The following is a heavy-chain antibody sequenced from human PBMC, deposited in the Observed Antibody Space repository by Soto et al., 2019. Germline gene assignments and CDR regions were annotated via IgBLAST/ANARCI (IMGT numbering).Heavy chain of an antibody. Sequence: ASVKVSCKASGYTFTSYYMHSVRQAPGQGLEWMGIISPSGGSTSDAQKFQGRVTMTRGTSTSTVYMELSSQRSEDTAVYYCARGSLRLWNYYGMDVWGQGTTVTVSS. CDR1: GYTFTSYY. CDR3: ARGSLRLWNYYGMDV. D-gene: IGHD5-18*01. V-gene: IGHV1-46*01. CDR2: ISPSGGST. J-gene: IGHJ6*02.